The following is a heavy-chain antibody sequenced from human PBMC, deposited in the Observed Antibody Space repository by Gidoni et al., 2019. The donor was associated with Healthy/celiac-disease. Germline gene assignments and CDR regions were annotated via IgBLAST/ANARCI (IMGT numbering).Heavy chain of an antibody. CDR2: ISSSSSYI. CDR3: ATDIVVLVAATPEGDY. Sequence: EVQLVESGGGLVKPGGSLRLSCAASGCTFSSYSMNWVRQAPGKGLEWVSSISSSSSYIYYADSVKGRFTISRDNAKNSLYLQMNSLRAEDTAVYYCATDIVVLVAATPEGDYWGQGTLVTVSS. D-gene: IGHD2-15*01. CDR1: GCTFSSYS. V-gene: IGHV3-21*01. J-gene: IGHJ4*02.